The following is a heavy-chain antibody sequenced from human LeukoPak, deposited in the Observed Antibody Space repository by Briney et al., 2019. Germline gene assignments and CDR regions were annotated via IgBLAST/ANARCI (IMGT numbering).Heavy chain of an antibody. CDR2: IYHSGST. CDR1: GYSISSGYY. V-gene: IGHV4-38-2*02. CDR3: ARDLRDGGDFDY. Sequence: SETLSLTCTVSGYSISSGYYWGWIRQPPGKGLEWIGGIYHSGSTYYNPSLKSRVTISVDTSKNQFSLKLSSVTAADTAVYYCARDLRDGGDFDYWGQGTLVTVSS. J-gene: IGHJ4*02.